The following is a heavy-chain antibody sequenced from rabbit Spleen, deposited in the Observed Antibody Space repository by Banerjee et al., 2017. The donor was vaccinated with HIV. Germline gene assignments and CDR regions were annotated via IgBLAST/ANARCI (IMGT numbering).Heavy chain of an antibody. D-gene: IGHD8-1*01. Sequence: QEQLEESGGDLVKPEGSLTLTCTASGFSFSSSYYMCWVRQAPGKGLEWIGCIYTGNDNTYYASWVNGRFTISKTSSTTVTLQMTSLTAADTASYFCARDGAGGSYFDLWGPGTLVTVS. CDR2: IYTGNDNT. J-gene: IGHJ4*01. CDR1: GFSFSSSYY. CDR3: ARDGAGGSYFDL. V-gene: IGHV1S45*01.